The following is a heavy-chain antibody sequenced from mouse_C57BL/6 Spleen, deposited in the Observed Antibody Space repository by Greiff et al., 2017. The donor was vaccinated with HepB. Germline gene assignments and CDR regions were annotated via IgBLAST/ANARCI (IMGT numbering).Heavy chain of an antibody. CDR3: ARTTVVAPYFEY. CDR1: GFTFSDYG. Sequence: EVQLQESGGGLVKPGGSLKLSCAASGFTFSDYGMHLVRQAPEKGLEWVAYISSGSSTIYYADTVKGRFTISRDNAKNTLFLQMTSLRSEDTAMYYCARTTVVAPYFEYWGQGTTLTVSS. V-gene: IGHV5-17*01. CDR2: ISSGSSTI. J-gene: IGHJ2*01. D-gene: IGHD1-1*01.